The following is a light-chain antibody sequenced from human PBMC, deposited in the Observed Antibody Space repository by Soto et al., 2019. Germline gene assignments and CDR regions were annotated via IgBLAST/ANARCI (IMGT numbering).Light chain of an antibody. CDR1: QSISIW. CDR2: KAS. J-gene: IGKJ1*01. Sequence: DIQMTQSPSTLSASVGDRVTITCRASQSISIWLAWYQQKPGKAPKILIYKASSLESGVPSRFSGSGSGTEFTLTISSVQPDDFATYYCQQYNSYPWTFGQGTKVEIK. V-gene: IGKV1-5*03. CDR3: QQYNSYPWT.